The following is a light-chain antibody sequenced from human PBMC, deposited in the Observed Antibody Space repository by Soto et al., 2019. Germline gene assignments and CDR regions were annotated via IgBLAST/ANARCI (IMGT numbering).Light chain of an antibody. CDR3: SSYTISNAWV. V-gene: IGLV2-14*01. J-gene: IGLJ3*02. CDR1: SSDVGAYNY. Sequence: QSALTQPASVSGSPGQSITISCTGTSSDVGAYNYVSWCQQHPGKAPKVIIYDVNNRPSGVSNRFSGSKSGNTGSLTISGLQAEDEADYYCSSYTISNAWVFGGGTQLTVL. CDR2: DVN.